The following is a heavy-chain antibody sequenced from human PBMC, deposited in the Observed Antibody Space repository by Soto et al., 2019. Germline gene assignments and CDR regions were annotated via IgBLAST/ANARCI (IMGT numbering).Heavy chain of an antibody. Sequence: QVQLQQWGAGLLKPSETLSLTCAVYGGSFSDYYWSWIRQPPGKGLEWIGEINHSGSTNYNPSLKSGVNMSVDTSKNQFSLKLSSVTAADTAVYYCARGSGFRYYYYYGMDVWGQGTTVTVSS. CDR3: ARGSGFRYYYYYGMDV. CDR1: GGSFSDYY. CDR2: INHSGST. V-gene: IGHV4-34*01. D-gene: IGHD3-10*01. J-gene: IGHJ6*02.